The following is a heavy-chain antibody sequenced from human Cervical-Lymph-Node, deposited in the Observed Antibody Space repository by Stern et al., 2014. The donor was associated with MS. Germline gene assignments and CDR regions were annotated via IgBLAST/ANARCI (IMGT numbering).Heavy chain of an antibody. J-gene: IGHJ6*02. CDR2: LNPNSGGP. D-gene: IGHD5-12*01. CDR3: ARGPPYSGPHHYYGMDV. Sequence: QVQLGQSGAEGKKPGASVKVSCKASGYTFTGYYMHWVRQAPGQGLEWMGWLNPNSGGPNYAQKFQGWVTMTRDTSISTAYMELSRLRSDDTAVYYCARGPPYSGPHHYYGMDVWGQGTTVTVSS. CDR1: GYTFTGYY. V-gene: IGHV1-2*04.